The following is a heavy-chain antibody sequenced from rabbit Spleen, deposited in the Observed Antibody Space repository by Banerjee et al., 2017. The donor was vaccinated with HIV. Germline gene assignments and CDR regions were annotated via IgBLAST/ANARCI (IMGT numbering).Heavy chain of an antibody. D-gene: IGHD3-1*01. CDR2: IDSGDGDT. Sequence: QSLEESGGDLVKPGASLTLTCTASGFSFSSRYWISWVRQAPGKGLEWIACIDSGDGDTFYASWAKGRFTISKTSSTTMTLQMTSLTVADTATYFCARDLASVVGWNFNLWGQGTLVTVS. J-gene: IGHJ4*01. V-gene: IGHV1S40*01. CDR1: GFSFSSRYW. CDR3: ARDLASVVGWNFNL.